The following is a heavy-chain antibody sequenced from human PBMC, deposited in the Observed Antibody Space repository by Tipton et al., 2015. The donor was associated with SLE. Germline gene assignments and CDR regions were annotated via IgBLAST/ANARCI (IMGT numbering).Heavy chain of an antibody. D-gene: IGHD6-19*01. J-gene: IGHJ6*02. CDR2: IWYDGSNK. CDR1: GFTFSSYG. CDR3: ARRPEAVAGTHETDYYYYGMDV. Sequence: SLRLSCAASGFTFSSYGMHWVRQAPGKGLEWVAVIWYDGSNKYYADSVKGRFTISRDNFKNTLYLQMNSLRAEDTAVYYCARRPEAVAGTHETDYYYYGMDVWGQGTTVIVSS. V-gene: IGHV3-33*08.